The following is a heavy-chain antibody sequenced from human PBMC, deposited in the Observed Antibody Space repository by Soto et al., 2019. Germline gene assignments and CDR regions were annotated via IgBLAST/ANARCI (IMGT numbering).Heavy chain of an antibody. CDR3: AGYHYDSRAYYSRFDS. Sequence: GASVKVSCKASGGTFSSYAVTWVRQAPGQGLEWMGGIIPIFGTTNYAQKFQGRVTITADRSTSTVYMDLSSLRSDDTAVYYCAGYHYDSRAYYSRFDSWGQGTLVTVSS. CDR2: IIPIFGTT. CDR1: GGTFSSYA. D-gene: IGHD3-22*01. V-gene: IGHV1-69*06. J-gene: IGHJ4*02.